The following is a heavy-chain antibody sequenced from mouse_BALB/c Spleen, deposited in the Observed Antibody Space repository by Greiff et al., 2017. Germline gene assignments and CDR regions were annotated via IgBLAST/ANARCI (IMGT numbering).Heavy chain of an antibody. CDR2: IWAGGST. V-gene: IGHV2-9*02. J-gene: IGHJ4*01. D-gene: IGHD2-4*01. Sequence: VKLMESGPGLVAPSQSLSITCTVSGFSLTSYGVHWVRQPPGKGLEWLGVIWAGGSTNYNSALMSRLSISKDNSKSQVFLKMNSLQTDDTAMYYCASVRVYDYDYAMDYWGQGTSVTVSS. CDR3: ASVRVYDYDYAMDY. CDR1: GFSLTSYG.